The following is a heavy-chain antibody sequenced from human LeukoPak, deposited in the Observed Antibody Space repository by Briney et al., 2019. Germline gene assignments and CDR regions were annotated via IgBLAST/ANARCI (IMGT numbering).Heavy chain of an antibody. D-gene: IGHD3-9*01. CDR3: AKSDRVLRYFDWLLQHSIEYYMDV. V-gene: IGHV3-9*01. J-gene: IGHJ6*03. CDR2: ISWNSGSI. CDR1: GFTFDDYA. Sequence: GGSLRLSCAAPGFTFDDYAMHWVRQAPGKGLEWVSGISWNSGSIGYADSVKGRFTISRDNSKNTLYLQMNSLRAEDTAVYYCAKSDRVLRYFDWLLQHSIEYYMDVWGKGTTVTVSS.